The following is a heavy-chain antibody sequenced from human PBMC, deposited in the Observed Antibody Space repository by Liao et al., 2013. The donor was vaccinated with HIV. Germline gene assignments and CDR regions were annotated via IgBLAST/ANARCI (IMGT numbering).Heavy chain of an antibody. CDR1: GGSISSGDYY. CDR3: ARVALGLRQRGAFDI. V-gene: IGHV4-30-4*08. J-gene: IGHJ3*02. D-gene: IGHD5-12*01. Sequence: QVQLQESGPGLVKPSQTLSLTCTVSGGSISSGDYYWSWIRQPPGKGLEWIGYIYYSGSTSYNPSLKSRVTISVDTSKNQFSLKLNSVTAADTAVYYCARVALGLRQRGAFDIWGQGTMVTVSS. CDR2: IYYSGST.